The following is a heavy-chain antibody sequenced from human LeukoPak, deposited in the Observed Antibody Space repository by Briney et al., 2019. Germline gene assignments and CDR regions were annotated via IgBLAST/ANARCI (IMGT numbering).Heavy chain of an antibody. Sequence: SCKVSGYTLTELSMHWVRQAPGKGLEWVSAISGSGGSTYYADSVKGRFTISRDNSKNTLYLQMNSLRAEDAAVYYCAKRDRIAVAGTPNDYWGQGTLVTVSS. J-gene: IGHJ4*02. CDR2: ISGSGGST. CDR1: GYTLTELS. CDR3: AKRDRIAVAGTPNDY. V-gene: IGHV3-23*01. D-gene: IGHD6-19*01.